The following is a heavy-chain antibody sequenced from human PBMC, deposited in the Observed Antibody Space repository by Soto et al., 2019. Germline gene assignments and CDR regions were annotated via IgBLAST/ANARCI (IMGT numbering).Heavy chain of an antibody. CDR2: INPSGGST. CDR3: ARERDNSVVVVPAAPDREIDY. D-gene: IGHD2-2*01. J-gene: IGHJ4*02. V-gene: IGHV1-46*03. CDR1: GYTFTSYY. Sequence: ASVKVSCKASGYTFTSYYMHWVRQAPGQGLEWMGIINPSGGSTSYAQKFQGRVTMTRDTSTSTVYMELSSLRSEDTAVYYCARERDNSVVVVPAAPDREIDYWGQGTLVTSPQ.